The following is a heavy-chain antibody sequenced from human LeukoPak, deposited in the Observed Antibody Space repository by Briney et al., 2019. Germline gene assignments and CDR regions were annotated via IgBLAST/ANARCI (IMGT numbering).Heavy chain of an antibody. J-gene: IGHJ4*02. D-gene: IGHD2-15*01. Sequence: GGSLRLSCAASGFTLSSYAMSWVRQAPGKGLEWVSAISDTGNTYHADSVKGRFTISRDSSKNTLFLQMNRLRPEDAAVYYCAKAPVTTCRGSFCYPFDYWGLGTLVTVSS. CDR3: AKAPVTTCRGSFCYPFDY. CDR2: ISDTGNT. V-gene: IGHV3-23*01. CDR1: GFTLSSYA.